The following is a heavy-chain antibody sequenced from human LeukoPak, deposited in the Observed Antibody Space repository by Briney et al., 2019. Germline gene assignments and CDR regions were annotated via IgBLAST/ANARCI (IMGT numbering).Heavy chain of an antibody. J-gene: IGHJ4*02. D-gene: IGHD3-22*01. Sequence: PSETLSLTCTVSGGSISSSGYYWGWIRQPPGKGLEWIGTIYYSGSSYYNPSLKSRATISVDASKNQFSLKLSSVTAADTAVYYCARRVYYDSSGYEYYFDYWGQGTLVTVSS. V-gene: IGHV4-39*01. CDR1: GGSISSSGYY. CDR3: ARRVYYDSSGYEYYFDY. CDR2: IYYSGSS.